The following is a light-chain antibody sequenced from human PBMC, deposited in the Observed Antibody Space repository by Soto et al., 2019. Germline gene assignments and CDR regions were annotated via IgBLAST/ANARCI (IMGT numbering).Light chain of an antibody. V-gene: IGKV3D-15*01. CDR2: GAS. Sequence: EIVMTQSPATLSVSPGEGATLSCRASHSVDSNLAWYQQKPGQAPRLLIFGASTRATGIPTRFSGGGSGTDFTLTISSLQSEDFATYFCQQIYSAPLTFGGGTKVEIK. J-gene: IGKJ4*01. CDR1: HSVDSN. CDR3: QQIYSAPLT.